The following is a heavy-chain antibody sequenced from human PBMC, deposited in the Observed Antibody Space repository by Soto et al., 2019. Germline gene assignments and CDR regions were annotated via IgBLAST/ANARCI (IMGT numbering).Heavy chain of an antibody. CDR1: GGTFTSYA. D-gene: IGHD1-1*01. V-gene: IGHV1-69*01. Sequence: QVPLVQSGAEVKKPGSSVKVSCKASGGTFTSYAVVWVRQAPGQGLEWMGGIVPILGTSKYAQRFQGRVSLTADGSWSTVYMELSSLRYDDTAIYYCARELERHNYYYGMDVWGQGTMVTVSS. CDR2: IVPILGTS. CDR3: ARELERHNYYYGMDV. J-gene: IGHJ6*02.